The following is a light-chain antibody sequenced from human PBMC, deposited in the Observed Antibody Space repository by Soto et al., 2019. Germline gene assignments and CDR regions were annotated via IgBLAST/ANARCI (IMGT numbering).Light chain of an antibody. CDR3: SSYTSSSTLPNWV. CDR1: SSDVGGYNY. CDR2: DVS. V-gene: IGLV2-14*01. Sequence: QSALTQPASVSGSPGQSITISCTGTSSDVGGYNYVSWYQQHPGKAPKLMIYDVSNLPSGVSNRFSGSKSGNTASLTISGLQGEDGADYYCSSYTSSSTLPNWVFGGGTKLTVL. J-gene: IGLJ3*02.